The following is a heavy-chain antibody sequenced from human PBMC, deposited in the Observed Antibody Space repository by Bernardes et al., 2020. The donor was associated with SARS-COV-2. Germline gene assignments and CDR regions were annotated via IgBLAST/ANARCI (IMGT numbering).Heavy chain of an antibody. CDR1: GFTFSRYG. J-gene: IGHJ3*02. V-gene: IGHV3-30*18. Sequence: GGSLRLSCAASGFTFSRYGMNWVRQAPGKGLEWVAVISYDANHENYAASVRGRFIISRDNSKNTLYLQMNSLSDEDTAVYYCAKEHSATYFEAIENWGQGTMVTVSS. CDR2: ISYDANHE. CDR3: AKEHSATYFEAIEN. D-gene: IGHD1-26*01.